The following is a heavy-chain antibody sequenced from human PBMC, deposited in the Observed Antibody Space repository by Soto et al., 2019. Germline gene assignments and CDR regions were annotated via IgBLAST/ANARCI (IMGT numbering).Heavy chain of an antibody. Sequence: SETLSLTCTVSGASITGSFFWSWIRQPAGKGLEWIGRFSLSGTTNYNPSLRSRVTMSADVSKNQFSLRLTSVTAADTALYYCARGVTPPGAPAWYYFDSWGQGTLVTVSS. CDR1: GASITGSFF. D-gene: IGHD2-21*02. V-gene: IGHV4-4*07. J-gene: IGHJ4*02. CDR3: ARGVTPPGAPAWYYFDS. CDR2: FSLSGTT.